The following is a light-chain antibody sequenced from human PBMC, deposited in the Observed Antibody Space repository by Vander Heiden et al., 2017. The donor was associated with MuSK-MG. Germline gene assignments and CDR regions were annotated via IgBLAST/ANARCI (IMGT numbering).Light chain of an antibody. CDR3: AEWDDSRYVV. V-gene: IGLV1-47*01. CDR2: RNN. CDR1: SSNIGSNY. Sequence: QSVLTQPPSASGTPGQRVTISCSGSSSNIGSNYVYWYQQLPGTAPKRLIYRNNQRPSGAPDRFSASKSGNSESLAISGLRSEDEADDYCAEWDDSRYVVFGGGTKLTVL. J-gene: IGLJ2*01.